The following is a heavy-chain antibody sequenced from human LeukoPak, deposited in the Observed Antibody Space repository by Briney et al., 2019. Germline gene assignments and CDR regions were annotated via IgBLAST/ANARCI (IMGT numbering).Heavy chain of an antibody. CDR1: GFTFSSYA. V-gene: IGHV3-23*01. CDR2: ISGSGGST. J-gene: IGHJ6*03. Sequence: GGSLRLSCAASGFTFSSYAMSWVRQAPGKGLEWVSAISGSGGSTYYADSVKGRFTISRDNSKNTLYLQMNSLRAEDTAVYYCAKAPSYGYYYYYMDVWGKGTTVTISS. CDR3: AKAPSYGYYYYYMDV. D-gene: IGHD5-18*01.